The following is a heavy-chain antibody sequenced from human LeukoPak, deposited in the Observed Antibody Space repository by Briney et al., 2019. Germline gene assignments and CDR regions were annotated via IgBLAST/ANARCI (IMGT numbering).Heavy chain of an antibody. J-gene: IGHJ4*02. CDR3: AKHRENYGDSCLDDY. V-gene: IGHV3-7*03. CDR1: AFIFSGHW. D-gene: IGHD4-17*01. Sequence: PGGSLRLSCEGSAFIFSGHWMNWVRQTPGKGLEWVASIKEDGSERQYVDSVKGRFSISRDNTKGSLFLQLNSLRAEDTAVYYCAKHRENYGDSCLDDYWGQGTLVTVSS. CDR2: IKEDGSER.